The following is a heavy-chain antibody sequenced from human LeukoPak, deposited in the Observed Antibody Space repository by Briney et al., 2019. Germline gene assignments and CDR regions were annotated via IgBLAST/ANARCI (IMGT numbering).Heavy chain of an antibody. CDR2: ISYDGNTK. V-gene: IGHV3-30-3*01. Sequence: PGGSLRPSCPPPGLPPSNYAFPWVRQVPGKGLEWLAFISYDGNTKYYADSVKGRFTVSRDDSKITLYLQMSSLRTEDTALYYCARDLSTKYSQDYWGQGTLVTVSS. D-gene: IGHD5-18*01. CDR1: GLPPSNYA. J-gene: IGHJ4*02. CDR3: ARDLSTKYSQDY.